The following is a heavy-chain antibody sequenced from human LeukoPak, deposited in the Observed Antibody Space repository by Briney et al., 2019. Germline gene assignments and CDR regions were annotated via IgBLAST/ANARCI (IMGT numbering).Heavy chain of an antibody. Sequence: PGGSLRLSCAPSGFTFRSYWMHWVRQAPGKGLVWVSRINSDGSSTSYADSVKGRFTISRDNATNTLYLQMNSLRAEDTAVYYCARDDAFRGVAMDVWGQGTTVTVSS. V-gene: IGHV3-74*01. J-gene: IGHJ6*01. CDR1: GFTFRSYW. CDR2: INSDGSST. CDR3: ARDDAFRGVAMDV. D-gene: IGHD3-16*01.